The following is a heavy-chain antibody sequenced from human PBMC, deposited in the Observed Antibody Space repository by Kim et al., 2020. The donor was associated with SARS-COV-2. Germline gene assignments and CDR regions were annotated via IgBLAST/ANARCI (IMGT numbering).Heavy chain of an antibody. CDR2: IYYSGST. V-gene: IGHV4-59*08. D-gene: IGHD4-4*01. Sequence: SETLSLTCTVSGGSISSYYWSWIRQPPGKGLEWIGDIYYSGSTNYNPSLKSRVTISVDTSKNQFSLNLSSVTAADTAVYYCARLNYRRPYYYMDVWGKGTTVTVSS. CDR3: ARLNYRRPYYYMDV. J-gene: IGHJ6*03. CDR1: GGSISSYY.